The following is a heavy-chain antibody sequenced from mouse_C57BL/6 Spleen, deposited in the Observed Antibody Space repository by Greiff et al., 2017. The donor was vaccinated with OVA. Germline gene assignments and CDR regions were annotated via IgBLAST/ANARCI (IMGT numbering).Heavy chain of an antibody. CDR3: ARQYDGSSYGAMDY. Sequence: QVQLQQPGAELVRPGSSVKLSCKASGYTFTSYWMHWVKQRPIQGLEWIGNIDPSDSETHYNQKFKDKATLTVDKSSSTAYMQLSSLTSEDSAVYYCARQYDGSSYGAMDYWGQGTSVTVSS. CDR1: GYTFTSYW. V-gene: IGHV1-52*01. D-gene: IGHD1-1*01. CDR2: IDPSDSET. J-gene: IGHJ4*01.